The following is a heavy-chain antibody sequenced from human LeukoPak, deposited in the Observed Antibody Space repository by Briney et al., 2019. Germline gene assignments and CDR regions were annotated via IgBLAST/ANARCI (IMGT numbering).Heavy chain of an antibody. J-gene: IGHJ5*02. CDR1: GFTFSSYD. Sequence: PGGSLRLSCAASGFTFSSYDMHWVRQVTGKGLEWVSGIDTAGNTYYPDSVKGRFTMSRENAKSSLHLQMYSLRAGDTAVYYCARAVAGTHWLDPWGQGALVTVSS. CDR2: IDTAGNT. D-gene: IGHD6-19*01. V-gene: IGHV3-13*01. CDR3: ARAVAGTHWLDP.